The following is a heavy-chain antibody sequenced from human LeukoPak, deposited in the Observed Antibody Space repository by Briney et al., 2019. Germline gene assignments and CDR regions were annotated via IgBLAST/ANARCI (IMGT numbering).Heavy chain of an antibody. CDR3: ARIHCSSTGCPFYYYYMDV. CDR2: ISSSGSTI. Sequence: PGGSLRLSCAASGFTFSDYYMSWIRQAPGKGLEWVSYISSSGSTIYYADSVKGRFTISRDNAKNSLYLQMNSLRAEDTAVYYCARIHCSSTGCPFYYYYMDVWGKGTTVTVSS. CDR1: GFTFSDYY. V-gene: IGHV3-11*04. D-gene: IGHD2-2*01. J-gene: IGHJ6*03.